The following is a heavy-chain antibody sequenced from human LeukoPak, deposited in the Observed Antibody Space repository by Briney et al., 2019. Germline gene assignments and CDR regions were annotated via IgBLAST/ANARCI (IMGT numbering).Heavy chain of an antibody. Sequence: GGSLRLSCAASGFTFDSYSMSWVRRAPGKGLEWVSYITSGSSTIYYPDSVKGRFTISRDNAKNSLYLQMNSLRAEDTAIYYCARPLRESGYFYFDYWGQGTLVTVSS. CDR3: ARPLRESGYFYFDY. V-gene: IGHV3-48*04. D-gene: IGHD3-3*01. CDR1: GFTFDSYS. CDR2: ITSGSSTI. J-gene: IGHJ4*02.